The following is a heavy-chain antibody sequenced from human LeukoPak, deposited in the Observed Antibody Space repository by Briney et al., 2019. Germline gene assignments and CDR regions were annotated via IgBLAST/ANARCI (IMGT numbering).Heavy chain of an antibody. CDR2: IYFTGSR. Sequence: SETLSLTCTVSGGSISSYFWSWSRQPPGKGLEWIGYIYFTGSRNYNHSLKSRVTMSLDTSKNQFSLNLSSVTAADTAVYYCARDTDTAMAYWGQGTLVTVSS. D-gene: IGHD5-18*01. J-gene: IGHJ4*02. CDR1: GGSISSYF. CDR3: ARDTDTAMAY. V-gene: IGHV4-59*01.